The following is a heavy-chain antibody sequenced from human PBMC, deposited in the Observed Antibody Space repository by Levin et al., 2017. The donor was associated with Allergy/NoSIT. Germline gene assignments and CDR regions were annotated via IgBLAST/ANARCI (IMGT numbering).Heavy chain of an antibody. D-gene: IGHD1-14*01. Sequence: ASVKVSCKASGYTFTRYSMNWVRQAPGQGLEWMGWINTNTGNPTYAQGFTGRFVFSLDTSLSTTYLQIYSLEAGDTAIYYCAISSGMVSSPDSFDIWGQGTVVTVSS. V-gene: IGHV7-4-1*01. CDR1: GYTFTRYS. J-gene: IGHJ3*02. CDR2: INTNTGNP. CDR3: AISSGMVSSPDSFDI.